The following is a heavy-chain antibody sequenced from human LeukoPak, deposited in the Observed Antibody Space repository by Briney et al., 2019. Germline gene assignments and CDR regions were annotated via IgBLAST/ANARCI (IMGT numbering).Heavy chain of an antibody. CDR2: ISSDSSYI. J-gene: IGHJ4*02. D-gene: IGHD4-17*01. CDR3: VRGSYGAYDY. V-gene: IGHV3-21*01. Sequence: PGGSLRLSCAASGFNFNTYTMNWVRQAPGKGLECVSSISSDSSYIYYADAVHGRFTVSRDNAKYSLYLQMNSLRAEDTAVYYCVRGSYGAYDYWGQGSLVTVSS. CDR1: GFNFNTYT.